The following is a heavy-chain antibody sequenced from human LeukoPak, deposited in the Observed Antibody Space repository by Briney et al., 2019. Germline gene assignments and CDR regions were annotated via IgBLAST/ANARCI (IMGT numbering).Heavy chain of an antibody. CDR1: GFTFSSYA. V-gene: IGHV3-53*01. D-gene: IGHD3-16*01. J-gene: IGHJ3*02. Sequence: GGSLRLSCAASGFTFSSYAMSWVRQAPGKGLEWVSIVYSGGSTYYADSVKGRFTISRDNSKNTLYLQMNSLRAEDTAVYYCARALGVLDAFYNWGQGTMVTVSS. CDR2: VYSGGST. CDR3: ARALGVLDAFYN.